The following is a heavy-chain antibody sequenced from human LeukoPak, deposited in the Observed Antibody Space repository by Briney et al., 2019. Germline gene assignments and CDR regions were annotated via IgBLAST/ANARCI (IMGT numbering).Heavy chain of an antibody. CDR2: FDPEDGET. CDR1: GYTLTELS. CDR3: ATDSSLDGYNWDY. V-gene: IGHV1-24*01. Sequence: ASVKVPCKVSGYTLTELSMHWVRQAPGKGLEWMGGFDPEDGETIYAQKFQGRVTMTENTSTDTAYMELSSLRSEDTAVYYCATDSSLDGYNWDYWGQGTLVTVSS. D-gene: IGHD5-24*01. J-gene: IGHJ4*02.